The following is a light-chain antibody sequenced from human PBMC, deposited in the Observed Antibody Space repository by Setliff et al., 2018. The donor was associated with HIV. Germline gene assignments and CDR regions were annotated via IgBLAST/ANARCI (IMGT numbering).Light chain of an antibody. CDR2: EVS. Sequence: QSALAQPASVSGSPGQSITISCTGTSSDIGRYNLVSWYQQYPGKAPKLMIYEVSNRPSGVSNRFSGSKSGNTASLTISGLQAEDEADYYCSSYTNSIPYVFGTGTKVTVL. J-gene: IGLJ1*01. CDR1: SSDIGRYNL. CDR3: SSYTNSIPYV. V-gene: IGLV2-14*02.